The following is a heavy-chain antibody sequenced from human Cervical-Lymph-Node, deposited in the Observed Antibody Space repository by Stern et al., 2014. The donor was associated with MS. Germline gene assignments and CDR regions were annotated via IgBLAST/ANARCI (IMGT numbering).Heavy chain of an antibody. V-gene: IGHV4-61*02. CDR3: ARVKALDDSGSYVDS. J-gene: IGHJ4*02. Sequence: VQLEESGPGLVKPSQALSLTCTVSGDSISRGGHHWTWIRQPAGKGPEWIGRIYASGTTEYNPSLASRLTFLIDTSRNQFSLKLPSVTAADTAVYYCARVKALDDSGSYVDSWGQGALVTVSS. CDR1: GDSISRGGHH. D-gene: IGHD3-10*01. CDR2: IYASGTT.